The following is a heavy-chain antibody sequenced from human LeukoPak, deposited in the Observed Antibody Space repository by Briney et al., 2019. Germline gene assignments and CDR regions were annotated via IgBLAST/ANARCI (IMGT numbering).Heavy chain of an antibody. Sequence: GASVKVSCKASGDTFTSYYIHWVRQAPGQGLEWMGWINPNSGGTNYAQKFQGRVTMTRDTSISTAYMELSRLRSDDTAVYYCARYDYGDYVAWGQGTLVTVSS. CDR2: INPNSGGT. J-gene: IGHJ5*02. V-gene: IGHV1-2*02. CDR1: GDTFTSYY. D-gene: IGHD4-17*01. CDR3: ARYDYGDYVA.